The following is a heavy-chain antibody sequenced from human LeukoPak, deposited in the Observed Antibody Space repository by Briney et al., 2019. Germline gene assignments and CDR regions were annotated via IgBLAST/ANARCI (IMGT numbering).Heavy chain of an antibody. V-gene: IGHV3-74*01. Sequence: GGSLRLSCAASGFTFSSYWMHWVRQAPGKGLVWVSRINSDGSSTSYADSVKGRFTISGDNAKNTLYLQMNSLRAEDTAVYYCARSQLSYYNYYMDVWGKGTTVTVSS. CDR3: ARSQLSYYNYYMDV. CDR2: INSDGSST. CDR1: GFTFSSYW. D-gene: IGHD1-1*01. J-gene: IGHJ6*03.